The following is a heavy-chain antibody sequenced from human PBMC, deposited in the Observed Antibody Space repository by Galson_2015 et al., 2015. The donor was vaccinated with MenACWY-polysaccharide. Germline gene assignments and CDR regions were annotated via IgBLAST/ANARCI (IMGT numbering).Heavy chain of an antibody. D-gene: IGHD2-21*01. J-gene: IGHJ4*02. CDR2: IQYDGTNK. CDR1: GLRFSGSG. Sequence: SLRLSCAASGLRFSGSGMHWVRQAPGKGLEWVAVIQYDGTNKVYADSVKGRFSISRDNSKNTLYLEMNSLRAEDTALYYCAREGSRIVFHAFDDWGQGALVAVSS. CDR3: AREGSRIVFHAFDD. V-gene: IGHV3-33*01.